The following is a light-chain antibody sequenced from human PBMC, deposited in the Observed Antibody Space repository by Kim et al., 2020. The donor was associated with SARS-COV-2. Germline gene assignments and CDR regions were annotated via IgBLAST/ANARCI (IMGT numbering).Light chain of an antibody. CDR1: SRAVGGYNY. CDR2: DVS. Sequence: QSINISCTGTSRAVGGYNYVSWYQQHPGKAPKLMIYDVSNRPSGVSNRFSGSKSGNTASLTISGLQAEDEADYYCSSYTSSSTLAVFGGGTQLTVL. CDR3: SSYTSSSTLAV. V-gene: IGLV2-14*03. J-gene: IGLJ2*01.